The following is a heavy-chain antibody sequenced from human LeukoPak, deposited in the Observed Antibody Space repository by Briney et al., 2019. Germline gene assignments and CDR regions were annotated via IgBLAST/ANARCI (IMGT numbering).Heavy chain of an antibody. Sequence: GGSLRLTCAASGFTFSSYSMNWVRQAPGKGLEWISSISNSSSYIYYADSVKGRFTISRDNAKNSLYLQMNSLRAEDTAVYYCARDLSSVPNYYDSSGYHQHPPFDYWGQGTLVTVSS. CDR1: GFTFSSYS. V-gene: IGHV3-21*01. D-gene: IGHD3-22*01. CDR3: ARDLSSVPNYYDSSGYHQHPPFDY. J-gene: IGHJ4*02. CDR2: ISNSSSYI.